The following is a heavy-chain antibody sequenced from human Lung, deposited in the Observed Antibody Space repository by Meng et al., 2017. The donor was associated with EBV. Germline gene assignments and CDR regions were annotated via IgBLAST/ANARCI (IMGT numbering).Heavy chain of an antibody. J-gene: IGHJ5*02. CDR2: IYTSGST. CDR1: GGSISSYY. V-gene: IGHV4-4*07. CDR3: ARDHSAWGFGELTPFYDP. D-gene: IGHD3-10*01. Sequence: QVQQQESGPGLVKPSETRSLTCTFFGGSISSYYWSWIRQPAGKGLEWIGRIYTSGSTNYNPSLKSRVTMSVDTSKTQFSLKLSSVTAADTAVYYCARDHSAWGFGELTPFYDPWGQGTLVTVSS.